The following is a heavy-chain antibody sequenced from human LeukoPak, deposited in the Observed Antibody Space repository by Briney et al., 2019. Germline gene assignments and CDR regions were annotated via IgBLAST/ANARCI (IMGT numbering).Heavy chain of an antibody. Sequence: PSETLSLTCTVSGGSIGSHYWSWIRQPPGKGLEWVGYIYYSGSTNYNPSLKSRVTISVDTSKNQFSLKLGSVTAADTAVYYCARQDYYYYGMDVWGQGTTVTVSS. J-gene: IGHJ6*02. CDR2: IYYSGST. CDR1: GGSIGSHY. V-gene: IGHV4-59*08. CDR3: ARQDYYYYGMDV.